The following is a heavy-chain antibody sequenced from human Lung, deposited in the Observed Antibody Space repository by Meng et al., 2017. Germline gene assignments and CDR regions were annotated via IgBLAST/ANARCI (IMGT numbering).Heavy chain of an antibody. V-gene: IGHV1-2*06. CDR2: IDPKSGDT. J-gene: IGHJ4*02. CDR1: GYNFPDSG. D-gene: IGHD6-13*01. CDR3: ARDEDISAAGKLFGDY. Sequence: QAPWGQVWVRGKRPGHSVKVPCKPSGYNFPDSGLPWVRRAPGQGLEWMGRIDPKSGDTHYAQRFQGRVTMTGDTSISTAYMELSGLRSDDTAMYYCARDEDISAAGKLFGDYWGQGTLVTVSS.